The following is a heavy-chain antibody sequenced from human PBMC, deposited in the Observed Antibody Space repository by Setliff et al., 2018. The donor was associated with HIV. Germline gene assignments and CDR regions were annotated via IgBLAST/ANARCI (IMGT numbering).Heavy chain of an antibody. D-gene: IGHD2-15*01. J-gene: IGHJ5*02. CDR3: ARFTVVVFGAGEPSWFDP. CDR1: GDSIISGDYY. V-gene: IGHV4-30-4*08. CDR2: IHYKGNI. Sequence: PSETLSLTCTVSGDSIISGDYYWSWIRQSPGKGLEWIGHIHYKGNIDYNASLKSRLAISSDTSKNQFSLNLSSVIAADTAIYFCARFTVVVFGAGEPSWFDPWGQGILVTGLL.